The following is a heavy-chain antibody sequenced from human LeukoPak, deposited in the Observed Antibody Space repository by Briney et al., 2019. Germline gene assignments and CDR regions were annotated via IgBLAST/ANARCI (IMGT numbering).Heavy chain of an antibody. Sequence: PSETLSLTCTVSGASISSYYWSWIRQPPGKRLEWIGYIYYSGSTRYNPSLKSRVTISVDTSKNQFSLKLSSVTAADTAVYSCARVGILRFPSNWFDPWGQGTLVTVSS. D-gene: IGHD3-3*01. CDR3: ARVGILRFPSNWFDP. CDR2: IYYSGST. CDR1: GASISSYY. V-gene: IGHV4-59*01. J-gene: IGHJ5*02.